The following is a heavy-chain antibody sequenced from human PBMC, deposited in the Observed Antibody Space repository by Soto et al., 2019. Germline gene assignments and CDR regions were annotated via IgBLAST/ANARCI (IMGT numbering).Heavy chain of an antibody. V-gene: IGHV3-7*01. CDR1: GFTFSSFW. Sequence: GGSLRLSCAASGFTFSSFWMDWVRQAPGKGLEWVANINPDGSEEHYVDSVKGRFTISRDNAKNSLYLQMSRLTAEDSALYYSSRSLDSWGQGTRVTVSS. CDR2: INPDGSEE. CDR3: SRSLDS. J-gene: IGHJ4*02.